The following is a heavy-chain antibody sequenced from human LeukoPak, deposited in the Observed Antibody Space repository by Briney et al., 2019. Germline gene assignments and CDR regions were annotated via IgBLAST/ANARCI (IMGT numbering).Heavy chain of an antibody. D-gene: IGHD2-8*01. CDR3: ARVPSYNGAEGFYYYGLDV. CDR2: INPISGNT. J-gene: IGHJ6*02. Sequence: ASVKVSCKASGYTFTSYDINWVRQAPGQGPEWMGWINPISGNTGYAQRLQGRVTMTRDNSISTASMELSSLTSEDTAVYYCARVPSYNGAEGFYYYGLDVWGHGTTVTVSS. CDR1: GYTFTSYD. V-gene: IGHV1-8*01.